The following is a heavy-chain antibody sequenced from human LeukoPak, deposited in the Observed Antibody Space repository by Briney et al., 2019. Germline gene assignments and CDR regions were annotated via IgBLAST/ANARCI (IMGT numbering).Heavy chain of an antibody. CDR1: GYTFTGYY. Sequence: ASVKVSCKASGYTFTGYYMHWVRQAPGQGLEWMGIINPSGGSTSYAQKFQGRVTMTRDTSTSTVYMELSSLRSEDTAVYYCASLGSSRAFDIWGQGTMVTVSS. CDR2: INPSGGST. CDR3: ASLGSSRAFDI. D-gene: IGHD1-26*01. J-gene: IGHJ3*02. V-gene: IGHV1-46*01.